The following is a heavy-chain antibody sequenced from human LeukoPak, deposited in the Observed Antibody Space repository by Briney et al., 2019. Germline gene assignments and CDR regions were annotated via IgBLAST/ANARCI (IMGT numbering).Heavy chain of an antibody. CDR3: AGSDGYSYGAFDY. J-gene: IGHJ4*02. V-gene: IGHV4-59*01. CDR2: IYYSGST. CDR1: GGSISSYY. D-gene: IGHD5-18*01. Sequence: PSETLSLTCTVSGGSISSYYWSWIRQPPGKGLEWIGYIYYSGSTNYNPSLKSRVTMSVDTSKNQFSLKLSSVTAADTAAYYCAGSDGYSYGAFDYWGQGTLVTVSS.